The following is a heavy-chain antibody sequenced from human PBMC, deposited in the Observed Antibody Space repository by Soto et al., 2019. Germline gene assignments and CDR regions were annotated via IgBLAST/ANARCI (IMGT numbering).Heavy chain of an antibody. CDR1: GFTFSSYG. V-gene: IGHV3-30*18. D-gene: IGHD2-2*01. J-gene: IGHJ6*02. CDR3: AKEGYCSSTSCYLAYYYYYGMDV. CDR2: ISYDGSNK. Sequence: SLRLSCAASGFTFSSYGMHWVRQAPGKGLEWVAVISYDGSNKYYADSVKGRFTISRDNSKNTLYLQMNSLRAEDTAVYYCAKEGYCSSTSCYLAYYYYYGMDVWGQGTKVTVSS.